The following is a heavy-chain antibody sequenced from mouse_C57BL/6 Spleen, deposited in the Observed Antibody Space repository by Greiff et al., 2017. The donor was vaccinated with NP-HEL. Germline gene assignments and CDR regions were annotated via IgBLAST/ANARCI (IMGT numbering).Heavy chain of an antibody. Sequence: VQLQQPGAELVKPGASVKLSCKASGYTFTSYWMQWVKQRPGQGLEWIGEIDPSDSYTNYNQKFKGKATLTVDTSSSTAYMQLSSLTSEDSAVYYCARAGGLRYAMDYWGQGTSVTVSS. J-gene: IGHJ4*01. D-gene: IGHD2-4*01. V-gene: IGHV1-50*01. CDR1: GYTFTSYW. CDR2: IDPSDSYT. CDR3: ARAGGLRYAMDY.